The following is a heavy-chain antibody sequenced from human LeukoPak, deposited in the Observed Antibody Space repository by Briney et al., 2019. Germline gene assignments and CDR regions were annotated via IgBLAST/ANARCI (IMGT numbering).Heavy chain of an antibody. D-gene: IGHD2-2*01. CDR1: GFTFSSYA. V-gene: IGHV3-15*01. CDR2: IKSKTDGGTT. CDR3: TTVFVVVPAATNWFDP. Sequence: GGSLRLSCAASGFTFSSYAMHWVRQAPGKGLEWVGRIKSKTDGGTTDYAAPVKGRFTISRDDSKNTLYLQMNSLKTEDTAVYYCTTVFVVVPAATNWFDPWGQGTLVTVSS. J-gene: IGHJ5*02.